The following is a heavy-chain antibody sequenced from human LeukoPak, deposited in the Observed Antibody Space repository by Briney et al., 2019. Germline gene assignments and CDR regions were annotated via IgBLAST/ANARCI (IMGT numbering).Heavy chain of an antibody. J-gene: IGHJ5*02. CDR1: GGSFSGYY. CDR2: INHSGST. V-gene: IGHV4-34*01. CDR3: ARRGSPYDFWSGYYLGWFDP. D-gene: IGHD3-3*01. Sequence: ASETLSLTCAVYGGSFSGYYWSWIRQPPGKGLEWIGEINHSGSTNYNPSLKSRVTISVDTSKNQFSLELSSVTAADTAVYYCARRGSPYDFWSGYYLGWFDPWGQGTLVTVSS.